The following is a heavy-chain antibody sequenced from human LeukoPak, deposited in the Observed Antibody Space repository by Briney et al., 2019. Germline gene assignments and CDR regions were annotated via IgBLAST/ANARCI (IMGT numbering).Heavy chain of an antibody. CDR1: GGSFSGYY. CDR2: IYYSGST. J-gene: IGHJ4*02. V-gene: IGHV4-34*01. Sequence: SETLSLTCAVYGGSFSGYYWSWIRQPPGKGLEWIGSIYYSGSTYYNPSLKSRVTISVDTSKNQFSLKLSSVTAADTAVYYCARHSRVVPAAIFVRTGYFDYWGQGTLVTVSS. D-gene: IGHD2-2*01. CDR3: ARHSRVVPAAIFVRTGYFDY.